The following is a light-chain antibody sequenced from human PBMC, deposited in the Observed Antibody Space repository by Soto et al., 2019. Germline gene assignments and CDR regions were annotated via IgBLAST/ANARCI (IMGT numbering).Light chain of an antibody. CDR2: DVS. CDR1: SGDIGGYNY. Sequence: QSVLTQPASVSGSPGQSITNSCTGTSGDIGGYNYVSWYQQHPGKAPKLMIYDVSDRPSGVSNRFSGSKSGNTASLTISGLRSEDEADYYCSSYTTSNTLVFGGGTKLTVL. J-gene: IGLJ2*01. CDR3: SSYTTSNTLV. V-gene: IGLV2-14*01.